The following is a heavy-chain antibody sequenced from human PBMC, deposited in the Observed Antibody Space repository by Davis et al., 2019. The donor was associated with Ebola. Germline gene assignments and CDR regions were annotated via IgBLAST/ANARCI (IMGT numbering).Heavy chain of an antibody. Sequence: GESLMISCAASGFTFSNAWMSWVRQSPGKGLEWGSSIADSGGATYYKDSVKGRFAVSRDNSKNTLYLHMNSLRAEDTAVYYCARGSTTVTTPLDYWGQGTLVTVSS. J-gene: IGHJ4*02. CDR3: ARGSTTVTTPLDY. CDR2: IADSGGAT. CDR1: GFTFSNAW. D-gene: IGHD4-17*01. V-gene: IGHV3-23*01.